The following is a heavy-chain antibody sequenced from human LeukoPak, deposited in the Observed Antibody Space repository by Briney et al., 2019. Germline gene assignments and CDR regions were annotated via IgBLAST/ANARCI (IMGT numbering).Heavy chain of an antibody. CDR2: IYYSGSA. D-gene: IGHD5-18*01. V-gene: IGHV4-59*01. Sequence: PSETLSLTCTVSGGSISSYSWSWIRQPPGKEPGYIVYIYYSGSANYNPSLKSRVTISVDTSKNQFSLKLRSVTAADTAVYYCARGTKRGYSYGYESDAFDIWGQGTMVTVSS. CDR3: ARGTKRGYSYGYESDAFDI. J-gene: IGHJ3*02. CDR1: GGSISSYS.